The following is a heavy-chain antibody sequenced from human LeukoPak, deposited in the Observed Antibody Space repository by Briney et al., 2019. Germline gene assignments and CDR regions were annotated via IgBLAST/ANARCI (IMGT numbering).Heavy chain of an antibody. CDR2: IIPILGIA. CDR1: GGTFSSYA. CDR3: ARGVFRNCSSTSCYRYNWFDP. Sequence: SVKVSCKASGGTFSSYAISWVRQAPGQGLEWMGTIIPILGIANYAQKFQGRVTITADKSTSTAYMELSSLRSEDTAVYYCARGVFRNCSSTSCYRYNWFDPWGQGTLVTVSS. J-gene: IGHJ5*02. V-gene: IGHV1-69*04. D-gene: IGHD2-2*02.